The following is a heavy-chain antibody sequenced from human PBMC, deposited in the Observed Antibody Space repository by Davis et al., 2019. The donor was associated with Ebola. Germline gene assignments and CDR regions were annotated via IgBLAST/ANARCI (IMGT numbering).Heavy chain of an antibody. D-gene: IGHD2-15*01. Sequence: AASVKVSCKASGYTFTGYYMHWVRQAPGQGLEWMGRINPNSGGTNYAQKLQGRVTMTTDTSTSTAYMELRSLRSDDTAVYYCARGLQLGIVVVVAAAPFDYWGQGTLVTVSS. V-gene: IGHV1-2*06. CDR3: ARGLQLGIVVVVAAAPFDY. CDR2: INPNSGGT. CDR1: GYTFTGYY. J-gene: IGHJ4*02.